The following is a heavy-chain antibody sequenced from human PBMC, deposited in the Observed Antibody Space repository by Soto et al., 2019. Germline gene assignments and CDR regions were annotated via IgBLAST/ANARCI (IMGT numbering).Heavy chain of an antibody. CDR2: IIPIFGTA. CDR1: GGTFSSYA. Sequence: GASVKVSCKASGGTFSSYAISWVRQAPGQGLEWMGGIIPIFGTANYAQKFQGRVTITADESTSTAYMELSSLRSEDTAVYYCASTSALTTFDAFDIWGQGTMVTVSS. D-gene: IGHD4-17*01. J-gene: IGHJ3*02. CDR3: ASTSALTTFDAFDI. V-gene: IGHV1-69*13.